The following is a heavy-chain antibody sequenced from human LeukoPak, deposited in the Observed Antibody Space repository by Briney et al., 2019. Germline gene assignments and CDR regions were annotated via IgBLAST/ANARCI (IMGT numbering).Heavy chain of an antibody. CDR2: ISSSSNTI. Sequence: GGSLRLSCAASGFSFSTYSMNWVRQTPGRGLEWVSYISSSSNTIYYAASVKGRFTISRDNAKNSLYLQMNGLRDEDTAVYYCARRGIQLWPHDDYWGQGTLVTVSS. J-gene: IGHJ4*02. CDR1: GFSFSTYS. CDR3: ARRGIQLWPHDDY. V-gene: IGHV3-48*02. D-gene: IGHD5-18*01.